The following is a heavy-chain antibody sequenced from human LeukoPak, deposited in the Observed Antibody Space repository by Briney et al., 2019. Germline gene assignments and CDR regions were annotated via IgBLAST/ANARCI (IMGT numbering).Heavy chain of an antibody. CDR1: GFTFNNYG. Sequence: GSLRLSCAASGFTFNNYGMSWVRQPPGKGLEWIGEINHSGSTNYNPSLKSRVTISVDTSKNQFSLKLSSVTAADTAVYYCASSNDYGDPDAFDIWGQGTMVTVSS. D-gene: IGHD4-17*01. CDR2: INHSGST. CDR3: ASSNDYGDPDAFDI. J-gene: IGHJ3*02. V-gene: IGHV4-34*01.